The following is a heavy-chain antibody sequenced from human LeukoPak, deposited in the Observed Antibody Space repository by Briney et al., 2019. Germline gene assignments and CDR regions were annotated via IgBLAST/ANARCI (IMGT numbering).Heavy chain of an antibody. D-gene: IGHD5-12*01. CDR3: ARGGWLRSWFAY. V-gene: IGHV4-34*01. CDR2: INHSGST. Sequence: SETLSLTCAVYGGSFSGYYWSWIRQPPGKGLEWIGEINHSGSTNYNPSLKSRVTISVDTSKNQFSLKLSSVTAADTAVYYCARGGWLRSWFAYWGQGTLVTVSS. J-gene: IGHJ4*02. CDR1: GGSFSGYY.